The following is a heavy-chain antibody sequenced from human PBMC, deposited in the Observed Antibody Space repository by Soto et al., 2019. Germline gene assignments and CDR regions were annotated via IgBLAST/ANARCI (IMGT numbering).Heavy chain of an antibody. D-gene: IGHD1-1*01. Sequence: SETLSLTCTVSGGSISSCYWSWIRQPPGNGLEWIGYIYYSGSTNYNPSLKSRVTISVDTSKNQFSLKLSFVTAADTAVYYCARGGPNWNGREYYFDYWGQGTLVTVSS. CDR1: GGSISSCY. J-gene: IGHJ4*02. CDR3: ARGGPNWNGREYYFDY. V-gene: IGHV4-59*01. CDR2: IYYSGST.